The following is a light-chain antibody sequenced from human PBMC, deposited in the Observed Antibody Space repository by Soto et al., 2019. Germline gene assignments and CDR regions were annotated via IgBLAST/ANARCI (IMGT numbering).Light chain of an antibody. CDR1: SSDVGTYNY. Sequence: QSLLTQPASVSGSPGQSITISCTGTSSDVGTYNYVSWYQQHPGKAPRLIIYAVSNRPSGVSNRFSGSKSGNTASLTISGLQAEDEADYYCSSYTTSSTPRVVFGGGTQLTVL. CDR3: SSYTTSSTPRVV. J-gene: IGLJ2*01. V-gene: IGLV2-14*01. CDR2: AVS.